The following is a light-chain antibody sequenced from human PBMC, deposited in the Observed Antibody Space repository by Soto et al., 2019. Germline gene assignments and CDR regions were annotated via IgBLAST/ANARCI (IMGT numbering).Light chain of an antibody. V-gene: IGKV3-20*01. CDR3: QQYGGSPS. J-gene: IGKJ1*01. Sequence: EIVLTQSPGTLSLSPGERATLSCRASQSVSSSFLSWYQQKPGQAPRLLIYGASNRATGIPDRFSGSGSGTDFTLTISRLEPEDFAVYYCQQYGGSPSFGQGTKVEIK. CDR1: QSVSSSF. CDR2: GAS.